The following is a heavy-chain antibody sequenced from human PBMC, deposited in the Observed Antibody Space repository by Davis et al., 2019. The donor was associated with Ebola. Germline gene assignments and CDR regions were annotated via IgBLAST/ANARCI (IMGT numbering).Heavy chain of an antibody. Sequence: GESLKISCAASGFTFSSYGMHWVRQAPGKGLEWVAVISYDGSNKYYADSVKGRFTISRDNSKNTLYLQMNSLRAEDTAVYYCARDRYYGSGSYSGYMDVWGKGTTVTVSS. CDR1: GFTFSSYG. V-gene: IGHV3-30*03. J-gene: IGHJ6*03. CDR2: ISYDGSNK. CDR3: ARDRYYGSGSYSGYMDV. D-gene: IGHD3-10*01.